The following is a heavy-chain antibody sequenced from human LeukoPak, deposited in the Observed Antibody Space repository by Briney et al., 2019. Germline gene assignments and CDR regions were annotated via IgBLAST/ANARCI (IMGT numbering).Heavy chain of an antibody. CDR1: GFAFSDYY. CDR3: ARDGDIVVVPAAIHGMDV. V-gene: IGHV3-30-3*01. CDR2: ISYDGSNK. J-gene: IGHJ6*02. D-gene: IGHD2-2*01. Sequence: GGSLRLSCAASGFAFSDYYMSWVRQAPGKGLEWVAVISYDGSNKYYADSVKGRFTISRDNSKNTLYLQMNSLRAEDTAVYYCARDGDIVVVPAAIHGMDVWGQGTTVTVSS.